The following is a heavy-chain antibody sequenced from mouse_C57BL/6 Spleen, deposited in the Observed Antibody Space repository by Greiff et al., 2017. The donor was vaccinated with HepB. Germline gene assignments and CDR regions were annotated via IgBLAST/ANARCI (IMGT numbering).Heavy chain of an antibody. CDR1: GFTLSSYA. V-gene: IGHV5-9-1*02. D-gene: IGHD2-4*01. CDR3: TRDRGYDYDLYAMDY. J-gene: IGHJ4*01. Sequence: EVKVVESGEGLVKPGGSLKLSCAASGFTLSSYAMSWVRQTPEKRLEWVAYISSGGDYIYYADTVKGRFTISRDNARNTLYLQMSSLKSEDTAMYYCTRDRGYDYDLYAMDYWGQGTSVTVSS. CDR2: ISSGGDYI.